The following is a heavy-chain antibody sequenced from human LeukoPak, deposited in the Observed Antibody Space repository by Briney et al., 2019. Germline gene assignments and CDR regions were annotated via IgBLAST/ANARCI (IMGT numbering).Heavy chain of an antibody. CDR2: ISAYNGNT. J-gene: IGHJ4*02. V-gene: IGHV1-18*01. CDR1: GYTFTSYG. D-gene: IGHD2-2*01. CDR3: ARGSGYCSSTSCYPFDY. Sequence: SVKVSCKASGYTFTSYGISWVRQAPGQGLEWMGWISAYNGNTNYAQKLQGRVTMTTDTSTSTAYMELRSLRSDDTAVYYCARGSGYCSSTSCYPFDYWGQGTLVTVSS.